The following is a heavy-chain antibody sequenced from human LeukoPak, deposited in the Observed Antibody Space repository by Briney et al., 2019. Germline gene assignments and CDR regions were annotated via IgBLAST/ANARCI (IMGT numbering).Heavy chain of an antibody. D-gene: IGHD6-13*01. Sequence: QPGGSLRLSCAASGFAFSNYAISWVRQAPGKGLEWVANIKQDGSEKYYVDSVKGRFTISRDNAKNSLYLQMSSLRAEDTAVYYCARVATYSSSWYGEEYFQHWGQGTLVTVSS. CDR1: GFAFSNYA. J-gene: IGHJ1*01. V-gene: IGHV3-7*01. CDR2: IKQDGSEK. CDR3: ARVATYSSSWYGEEYFQH.